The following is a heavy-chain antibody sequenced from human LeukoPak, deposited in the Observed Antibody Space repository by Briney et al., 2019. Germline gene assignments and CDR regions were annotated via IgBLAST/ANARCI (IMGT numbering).Heavy chain of an antibody. D-gene: IGHD4-17*01. CDR1: AYSISSGYY. CDR2: IYHSGST. CDR3: AGYHAYGVTTPPLGY. J-gene: IGHJ4*02. Sequence: SETLSLTCTVSAYSISSGYYWGWIRQPPGKGLEWIGSIYHSGSTYYNPSLKSRVTISVDTSKNQFSLKLSSVTAADTAVYFCAGYHAYGVTTPPLGYWGQGTLGTVSS. V-gene: IGHV4-38-2*02.